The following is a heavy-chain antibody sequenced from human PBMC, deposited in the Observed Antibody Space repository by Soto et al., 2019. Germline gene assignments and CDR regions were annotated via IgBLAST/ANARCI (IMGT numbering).Heavy chain of an antibody. V-gene: IGHV3-30-3*01. Sequence: QVPLVESGGGVVQPGRSLRLSCAASGFTFSSYAMHWVRQAPGKGLEWVAVISYDGSNKYYADSVKGRFTISRDNSKNTLYLQMNSLRAEDTAVYYCARDGGIVLVPAAISRAGMDVWGQGTTVTVSS. CDR2: ISYDGSNK. CDR3: ARDGGIVLVPAAISRAGMDV. CDR1: GFTFSSYA. D-gene: IGHD2-2*01. J-gene: IGHJ6*02.